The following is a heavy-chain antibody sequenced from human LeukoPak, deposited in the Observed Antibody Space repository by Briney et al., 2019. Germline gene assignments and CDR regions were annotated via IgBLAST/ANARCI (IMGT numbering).Heavy chain of an antibody. CDR3: ARVRQLLIKTYYYYYMDV. V-gene: IGHV1-18*01. CDR2: ISAYNGNT. J-gene: IGHJ6*03. Sequence: ASVKVSCKASGYTFTSYGISWVRRAPAQGLEWMGWISAYNGNTNYAQKLQGRVTMTTDTSTSTAYMELRSLRSDDTAVYYCARVRQLLIKTYYYYYMDVWGKETTITVSS. CDR1: GYTFTSYG. D-gene: IGHD2-2*01.